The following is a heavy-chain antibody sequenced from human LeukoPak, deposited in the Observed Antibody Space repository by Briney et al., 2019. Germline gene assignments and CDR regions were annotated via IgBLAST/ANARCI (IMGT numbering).Heavy chain of an antibody. Sequence: SETLSLTCTVSGGSISSHYWSWIRQPPGKGLEWIGYIYYSGSTNYNPSLKSRVTISVDTSKNQFSLKLSSVTAADTAVYYCARATAARRFDYWGQGTLVTVSS. CDR2: IYYSGST. J-gene: IGHJ4*02. V-gene: IGHV4-59*11. D-gene: IGHD6-6*01. CDR3: ARATAARRFDY. CDR1: GGSISSHY.